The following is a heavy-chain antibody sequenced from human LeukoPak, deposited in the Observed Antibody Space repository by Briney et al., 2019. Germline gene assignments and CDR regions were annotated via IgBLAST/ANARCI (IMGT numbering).Heavy chain of an antibody. J-gene: IGHJ4*02. CDR1: GFSIGNYG. Sequence: GGSLRLSCAVSGFSIGNYGMHWVRQAPDKGLEWVAMISHDGGAKHYGDSVKGRLTISRDNSENTLHLQMNSLRAEDAAVYYCASPMWDTAIHDYWGQGTLVTVSS. D-gene: IGHD5-18*01. V-gene: IGHV3-30*03. CDR2: ISHDGGAK. CDR3: ASPMWDTAIHDY.